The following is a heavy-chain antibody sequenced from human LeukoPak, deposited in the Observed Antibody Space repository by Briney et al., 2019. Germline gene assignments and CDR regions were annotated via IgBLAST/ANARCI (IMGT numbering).Heavy chain of an antibody. CDR3: AREGVGSSGYYPFDY. J-gene: IGHJ4*02. CDR1: GDSIINYY. V-gene: IGHV4-59*13. Sequence: PSETLSLTCTVSGDSIINYYWSWIRQPPGKGLEWIGYIYYIGSTIYNPSLKSRVTISIDTSKSQFSLELSSVTAADTAMYFCAREGVGSSGYYPFDYWGQGILVTVSS. D-gene: IGHD3-22*01. CDR2: IYYIGST.